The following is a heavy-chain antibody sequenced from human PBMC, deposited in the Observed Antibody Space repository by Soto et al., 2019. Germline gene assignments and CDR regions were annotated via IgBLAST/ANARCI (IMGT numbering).Heavy chain of an antibody. J-gene: IGHJ6*03. CDR2: IRSKANSYAT. CDR3: TRHNWNDDYYYYMDV. V-gene: IGHV3-73*01. Sequence: KGLEWVGRIRSKANSYATAYAASVKGRFTISRDDSKNTAYLQMSSLKTEDTAVYYCTRHNWNDDYYYYMDVWGKGTTVTVSS. D-gene: IGHD1-20*01.